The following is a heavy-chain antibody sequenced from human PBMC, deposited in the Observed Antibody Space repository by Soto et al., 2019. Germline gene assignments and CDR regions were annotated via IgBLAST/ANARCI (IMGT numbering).Heavy chain of an antibody. CDR2: ISYDGSNK. V-gene: IGHV3-30-3*01. Sequence: QVQLVESGGGVVQPGRSLRLSCAASGFTFSSYAMHWVRQAPGKGLEWVAVISYDGSNKYYADSVKGRFTISRDNSKNTRYLQMNSLRAEDTAVYYCARGIAVAIYYYYGMDVWGQGTTVTVSS. J-gene: IGHJ6*02. CDR3: ARGIAVAIYYYYGMDV. D-gene: IGHD6-19*01. CDR1: GFTFSSYA.